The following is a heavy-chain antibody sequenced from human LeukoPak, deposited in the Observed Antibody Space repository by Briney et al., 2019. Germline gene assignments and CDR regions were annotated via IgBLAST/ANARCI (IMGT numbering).Heavy chain of an antibody. CDR1: GGSISSSSYY. Sequence: PSETLSLTCTVSGGSISSSSYYWGWIRQPPGKGLEWIGSIYYSGSTYYNPSLKSRVTISVDTSKNQFSLKLSSVTAADTAVYYCARHGGNYDILTGSPPDYWGQGTLVIVSS. V-gene: IGHV4-39*01. D-gene: IGHD3-9*01. CDR3: ARHGGNYDILTGSPPDY. J-gene: IGHJ4*02. CDR2: IYYSGST.